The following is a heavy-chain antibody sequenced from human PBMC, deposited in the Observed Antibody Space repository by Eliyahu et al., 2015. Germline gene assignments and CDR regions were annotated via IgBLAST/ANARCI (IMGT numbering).Heavy chain of an antibody. D-gene: IGHD2-15*01. CDR2: IYTSGST. J-gene: IGHJ3*02. V-gene: IGHV4-4*09. CDR1: GGSISSYY. CDR3: ARQVVVAATPALAFDI. Sequence: QVQLQESGPGLVKPSETLSLTCTVSGGSISSYYWSWIRQPPRKGLEWIGYIYTSGSTNYNPSLKSRVTISVDTSKNQFSLKLSSVTAADTAVYYCARQVVVAATPALAFDIWGQGTMVTVSS.